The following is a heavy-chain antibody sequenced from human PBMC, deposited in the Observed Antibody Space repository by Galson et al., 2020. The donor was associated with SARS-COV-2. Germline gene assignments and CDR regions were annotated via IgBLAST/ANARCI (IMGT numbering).Heavy chain of an antibody. V-gene: IGHV3-30*10. J-gene: IGHJ3*02. CDR3: ATMDGGQFSGGAFDI. CDR2: ISYDGTNS. D-gene: IGHD3-10*01. Sequence: GESLKISCAASGFTFHRYALHWVRQAPGKGLEWVAVISYDGTNSYHTDSVKGRFTISRDNSRNTVYLQMNSLRAEDTAVFYCATMDGGQFSGGAFDIWGQGTMVTVSS. CDR1: GFTFHRYA.